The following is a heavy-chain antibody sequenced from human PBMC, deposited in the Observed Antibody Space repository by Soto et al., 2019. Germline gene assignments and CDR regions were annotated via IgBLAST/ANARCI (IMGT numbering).Heavy chain of an antibody. CDR1: GGSISNGGYY. Sequence: PSETLSLTCTVSGGSISNGGYYWSWIRQHPGKGLEWIGYIYYSGSTYYNPSLKSRVTISVDTSKNQFSLKLSSVTAADTAVYYCARHVGILAAVDYWGQGTLVTVSS. J-gene: IGHJ4*02. D-gene: IGHD3-9*01. CDR2: IYYSGST. V-gene: IGHV4-39*01. CDR3: ARHVGILAAVDY.